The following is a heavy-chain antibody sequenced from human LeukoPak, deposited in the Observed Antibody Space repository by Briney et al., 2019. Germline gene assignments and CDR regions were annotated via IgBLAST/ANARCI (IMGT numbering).Heavy chain of an antibody. Sequence: SETLSLTCTVSGGSISSSTYYWGWIRQPPGKGLEWIGSMYYSSGNTYYNPSLKSRVTISVDTSKNQFSLKLSSVTAADTAVYYCARGRGEGKGIAMVRGVRAPSYNWFDPWGHGTQVTVSS. J-gene: IGHJ5*02. V-gene: IGHV4-39*07. CDR1: GGSISSSTYY. CDR3: ARGRGEGKGIAMVRGVRAPSYNWFDP. CDR2: MYYSSGNT. D-gene: IGHD3-10*01.